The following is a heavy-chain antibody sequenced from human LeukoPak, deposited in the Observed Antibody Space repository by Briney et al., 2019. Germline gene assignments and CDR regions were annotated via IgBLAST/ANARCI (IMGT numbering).Heavy chain of an antibody. CDR3: AKDRRRWFGELLFWFDP. D-gene: IGHD3-10*01. CDR1: GFTFSSYW. Sequence: QPGGSLRLSCVASGFTFSSYWISWVRQAPGKGLEWVANMKQDGNEKFYVDSVKGRFTISRDNAKNSLYLQMNSLRAEDTAVYYCAKDRRRWFGELLFWFDPWGQGTLVTVSS. J-gene: IGHJ5*02. V-gene: IGHV3-7*01. CDR2: MKQDGNEK.